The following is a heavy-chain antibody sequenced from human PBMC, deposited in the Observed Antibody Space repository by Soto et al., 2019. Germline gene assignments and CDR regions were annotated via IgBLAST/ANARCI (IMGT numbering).Heavy chain of an antibody. D-gene: IGHD2-15*01. CDR3: ASEYCSGGRCYSYGMDV. J-gene: IGHJ6*02. V-gene: IGHV3-33*01. Sequence: QVQLVESGGGVVQPGRSLRLSCAASGFTFSSYGMHWVRQAPDKGLEWVAVIWYDGSNKYYADSVKGRFTISRDNSQNTLYLQMNSLRAEDTAVYYCASEYCSGGRCYSYGMDVWGQGTTVTVSS. CDR2: IWYDGSNK. CDR1: GFTFSSYG.